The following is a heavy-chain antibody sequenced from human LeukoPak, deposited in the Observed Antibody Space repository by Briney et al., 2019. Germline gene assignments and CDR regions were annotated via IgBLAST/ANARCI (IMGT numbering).Heavy chain of an antibody. V-gene: IGHV1-2*02. CDR3: ASPLDIVATGRFDY. Sequence: ASVKVSCKASGYTFTGYYMHWVRQAPGQGLEWMGWINPNSGGTNYAQKFQGRVTMTRDTSISTAYMELSRLRSDDTAVYYCASPLDIVATGRFDYWGQGTLVTVSS. CDR2: INPNSGGT. CDR1: GYTFTGYY. J-gene: IGHJ4*02. D-gene: IGHD5-12*01.